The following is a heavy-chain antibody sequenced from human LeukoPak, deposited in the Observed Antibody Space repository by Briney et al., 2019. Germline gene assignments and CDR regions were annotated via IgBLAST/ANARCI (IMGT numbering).Heavy chain of an antibody. V-gene: IGHV1-2*02. Sequence: ASVKVSCKASVYTFTGYYMHWVRQAPGQGLEWRGWINPNSGGTNYAQKFQGRVTMTRDTSISTAYMELSRLRSDDTAVYYCARAHHRVVAVPFDYWGQGTLVTVSS. D-gene: IGHD2-15*01. CDR2: INPNSGGT. CDR3: ARAHHRVVAVPFDY. J-gene: IGHJ4*02. CDR1: VYTFTGYY.